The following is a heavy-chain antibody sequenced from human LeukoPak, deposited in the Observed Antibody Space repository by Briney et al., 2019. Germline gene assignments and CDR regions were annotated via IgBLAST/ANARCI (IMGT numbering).Heavy chain of an antibody. CDR1: GGSISSYY. CDR2: IYYSGST. CDR3: ARVRGYSDFVGNFDL. V-gene: IGHV4-59*01. D-gene: IGHD4-11*01. Sequence: PSETLSLTCTVSGGSISSYYWSWIRQPPGKGLEWIGYIYYSGSTNYNPSLKSRVTISVDTSKNQFSLKLSSVTAADTAVYYCARVRGYSDFVGNFDLWGHGIPVTVSS. J-gene: IGHJ2*01.